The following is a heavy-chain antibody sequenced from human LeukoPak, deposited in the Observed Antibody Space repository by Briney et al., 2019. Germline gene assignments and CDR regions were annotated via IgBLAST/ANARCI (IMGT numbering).Heavy chain of an antibody. Sequence: PNSGGTHYAQKFQGRVTMTRDTSITTAYMELSRLRSDDTAVYYCARGTYYYDSSGYGIDYWGQGTLVTVSS. CDR3: ARGTYYYDSSGYGIDY. V-gene: IGHV1-2*02. J-gene: IGHJ4*02. CDR2: PNSGGT. D-gene: IGHD3-22*01.